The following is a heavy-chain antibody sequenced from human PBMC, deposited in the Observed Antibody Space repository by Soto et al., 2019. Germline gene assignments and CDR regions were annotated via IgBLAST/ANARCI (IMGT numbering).Heavy chain of an antibody. V-gene: IGHV3-48*03. CDR2: ISSSGGTI. J-gene: IGHJ4*02. CDR1: GFSFSTYE. CDR3: ARDRAVAGHFGPYDS. Sequence: PGGSLRLSCAASGFSFSTYEMNWVRQAPGKGLEWVSYISSSGGTIYYADSVKGRFTISRDNAKESLYLQMNSLRAEDTDVYFCARDRAVAGHFGPYDSWGQGTLVTVSS. D-gene: IGHD6-19*01.